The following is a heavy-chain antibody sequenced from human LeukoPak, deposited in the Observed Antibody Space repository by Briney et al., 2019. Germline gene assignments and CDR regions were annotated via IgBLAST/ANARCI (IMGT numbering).Heavy chain of an antibody. D-gene: IGHD4-17*01. CDR2: TYSGGST. CDR1: GFTVSSNY. J-gene: IGHJ4*02. CDR3: ALVMTTVTKGPFDY. Sequence: GGSLRLSCAASGFTVSSNYMSWVRQAPGKGLEWVSVTYSGGSTYYADSVKGRFTISRDNSKNTLYLQMNSLRAEDTAVYYCALVMTTVTKGPFDYWGQGTLVTVSS. V-gene: IGHV3-66*01.